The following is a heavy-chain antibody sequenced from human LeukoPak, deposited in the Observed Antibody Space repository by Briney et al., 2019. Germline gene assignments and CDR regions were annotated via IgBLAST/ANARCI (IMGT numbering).Heavy chain of an antibody. CDR3: ARDRVLLWFGEYD. J-gene: IGHJ4*02. CDR1: GYTFTGYY. D-gene: IGHD3-10*01. Sequence: ASVKVSCKASGYTFTGYYMHWVRQAPGQGLEWMGWINPNSGGTNYAQKFQGRGTMTRDTSISTAYMELSRLRSDDTAVYYCARDRVLLWFGEYDWGQGTLVTVSS. V-gene: IGHV1-2*02. CDR2: INPNSGGT.